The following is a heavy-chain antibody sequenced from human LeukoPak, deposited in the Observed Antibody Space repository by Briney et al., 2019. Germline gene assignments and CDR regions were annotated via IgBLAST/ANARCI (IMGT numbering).Heavy chain of an antibody. Sequence: PGGSLRLSCAASGFTFSSYAMPWVRQAPGKGLEWVAVISYDGSNKYYADSVKGRFTISRDNSKNTLYLQMNSLRAEDTAVYYCAKEPGPWGQGTLVTVSS. CDR3: AKEPGP. CDR1: GFTFSSYA. CDR2: ISYDGSNK. D-gene: IGHD1-14*01. V-gene: IGHV3-30-3*01. J-gene: IGHJ5*02.